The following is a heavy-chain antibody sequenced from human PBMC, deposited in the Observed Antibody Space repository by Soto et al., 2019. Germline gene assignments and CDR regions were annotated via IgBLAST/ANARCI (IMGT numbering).Heavy chain of an antibody. CDR1: GFTFSSYA. V-gene: IGHV3-23*01. J-gene: IGHJ4*02. CDR2: ISGSGGST. CDR3: AKDHTPDSRSWFDY. Sequence: VGSLRLSCAASGFTFSSYAMSWVRQAPGKGLEWVSAISGSGGSTYYADSVKGRFTISRDNSKNTLYLQMNSLRAEDTAVYYCAKDHTPDSRSWFDYWGQGTLVTVSS. D-gene: IGHD6-13*01.